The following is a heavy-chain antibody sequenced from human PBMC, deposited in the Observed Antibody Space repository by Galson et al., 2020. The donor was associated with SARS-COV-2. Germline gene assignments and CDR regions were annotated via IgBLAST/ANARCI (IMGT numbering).Heavy chain of an antibody. CDR1: GGSFSGYY. CDR2: INHSGST. J-gene: IGHJ6*02. V-gene: IGHV4-34*01. Sequence: SETLSLTCAVYGGSFSGYYWSWIRQPPGKGLEWIGEINHSGSTNYNPSLKSRVTISVDTSKNQFSLKLSSVTAADTAVYYCARLWPYSSGWPGYYYYGMDVWVQGTTVTVSS. CDR3: ARLWPYSSGWPGYYYYGMDV. D-gene: IGHD6-19*01.